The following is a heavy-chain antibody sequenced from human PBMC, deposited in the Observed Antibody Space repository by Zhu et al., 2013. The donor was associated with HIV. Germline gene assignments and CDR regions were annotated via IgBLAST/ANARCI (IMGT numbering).Heavy chain of an antibody. CDR1: GYTFTAYY. V-gene: IGHV1-46*01. CDR2: INPSGGST. J-gene: IGHJ5*02. CDR3: AREGRITMIVVGWFDP. Sequence: QVHLVQSGAEVKKPGASVKVSCKASGYTFTAYYIHWVRQAPGQGLEWMGIINPSGGSTSYAQKFQGRVTMTRDTSTSTVYMELSSLRSEDTAVYYCAREGRITMIVVGWFDPWGQGTLGHRLL. D-gene: IGHD3-22*01.